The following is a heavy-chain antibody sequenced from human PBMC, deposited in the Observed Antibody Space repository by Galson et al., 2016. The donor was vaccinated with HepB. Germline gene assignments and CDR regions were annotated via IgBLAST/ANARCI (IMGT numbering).Heavy chain of an antibody. D-gene: IGHD7-27*01. Sequence: SETLSLTCSVSGGSITNSTYYWAWIRQPPGKGLEWIGSIYHSGSTYYTPVLKSRVTIFVDTSKNHFSLRLSSVTAADTAVYYCATSRTGEDYWSQGTLVTVSS. J-gene: IGHJ4*02. CDR2: IYHSGST. CDR3: ATSRTGEDY. V-gene: IGHV4-39*02. CDR1: GGSITNSTYY.